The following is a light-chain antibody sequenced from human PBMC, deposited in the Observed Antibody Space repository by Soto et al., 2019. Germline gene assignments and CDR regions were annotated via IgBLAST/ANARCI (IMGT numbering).Light chain of an antibody. CDR3: QQADSFPFT. Sequence: IQLTQSPSSVSASVGDRVTITCRASQDIGTWLAWYQQKPGKAPKLLIYVASNLQSGVPSRFSGAGSVTDFNLTITSLQPEYFATYHCQQADSFPFTFGPGTKVDFK. J-gene: IGKJ3*01. CDR1: QDIGTW. V-gene: IGKV1-12*01. CDR2: VAS.